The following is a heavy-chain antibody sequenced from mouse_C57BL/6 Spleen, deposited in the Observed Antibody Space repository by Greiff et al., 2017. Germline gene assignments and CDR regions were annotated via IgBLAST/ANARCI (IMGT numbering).Heavy chain of an antibody. D-gene: IGHD2-1*01. V-gene: IGHV1-55*01. J-gene: IGHJ4*01. CDR2: IYPGSGST. CDR3: KIYYAFLCAMDY. CDR1: GYTFTSYW. Sequence: VQLQQPGAELVKPGASVKMSCKASGYTFTSYWITWVKQSPGQGLEWIGDIYPGSGSTNYNEKLKSKATLTVNTSSNTAYMQLSSLTSEDSAVYCCKIYYAFLCAMDYWGQGTSVTVSS.